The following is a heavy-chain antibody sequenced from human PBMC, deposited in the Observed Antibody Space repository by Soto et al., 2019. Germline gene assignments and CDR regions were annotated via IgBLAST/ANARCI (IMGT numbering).Heavy chain of an antibody. J-gene: IGHJ4*02. CDR3: ARDASGPFDY. V-gene: IGHV3-53*02. CDR1: GITVSDS. CDR2: IHSDGAT. D-gene: IGHD6-19*01. Sequence: EVQLVETGGGLIQPGGSLKLSCSVAGITVSDSMSWVRQAPGKGMECVSFIHSDGATHYTDSVKDRFTISRDNSKNTLYLQMDRLRVDDTAVYFCARDASGPFDYWGQGTLVTVSS.